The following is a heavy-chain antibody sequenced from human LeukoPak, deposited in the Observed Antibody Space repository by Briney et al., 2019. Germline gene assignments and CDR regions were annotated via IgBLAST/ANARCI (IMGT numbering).Heavy chain of an antibody. CDR2: VNLDSGVT. CDR1: GYTFSDYY. Sequence: ASVKVSCKASGYTFSDYYMHWVRQAPGRGLEWMGCVNLDSGVTDYAQKFQGRITMTRDTSISTAYMDLSSFKSDDTGIYFCAREPIRVFDYFDLWGRGTLVTVSS. V-gene: IGHV1-2*02. CDR3: AREPIRVFDYFDL. D-gene: IGHD3-9*01. J-gene: IGHJ2*01.